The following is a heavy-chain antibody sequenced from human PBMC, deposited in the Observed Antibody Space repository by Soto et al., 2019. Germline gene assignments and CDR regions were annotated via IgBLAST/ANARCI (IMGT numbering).Heavy chain of an antibody. J-gene: IGHJ6*03. V-gene: IGHV4-31*03. Sequence: PSETLSLSCTVSGGSISSGGYYWSWIRQHPGKGLEWIGYIYYSGSTYYNPSLKSRVTISVDTSKNQFSLKLSSVTAADTAVYYCARGTRYYDFWSGYYNYYYYMDVWGKGTTVTVS. D-gene: IGHD3-3*01. CDR1: GGSISSGGYY. CDR2: IYYSGST. CDR3: ARGTRYYDFWSGYYNYYYYMDV.